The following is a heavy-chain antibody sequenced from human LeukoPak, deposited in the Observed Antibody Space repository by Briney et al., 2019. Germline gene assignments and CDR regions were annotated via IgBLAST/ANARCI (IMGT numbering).Heavy chain of an antibody. CDR3: ARGPSSGYSYG. Sequence: PSETLSLTCTVSGGSISSYYWSWIRQPPGKGLEWIGYIYYIGSTNYNPSLKSRVTISVDTSKNQFSLNLSSVTAADTAVYYCARGPSSGYSYGWGQGTLVTVSS. J-gene: IGHJ4*02. D-gene: IGHD5-18*01. V-gene: IGHV4-59*01. CDR1: GGSISSYY. CDR2: IYYIGST.